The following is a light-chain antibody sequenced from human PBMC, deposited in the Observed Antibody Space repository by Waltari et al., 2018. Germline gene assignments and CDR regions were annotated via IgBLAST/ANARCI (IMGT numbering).Light chain of an antibody. Sequence: QHVLTQPPSASGTPGQRVTISCSGSRSNVGRHAVHWFQQLPGAAPKLLIYSNSQRPSGVPDRFSGSKSGTSASLAIGGPQSEDEADYYCAAWDVSLNGVIFGGGTRLTVL. CDR1: RSNVGRHA. CDR3: AAWDVSLNGVI. J-gene: IGLJ2*01. V-gene: IGLV1-44*01. CDR2: SNS.